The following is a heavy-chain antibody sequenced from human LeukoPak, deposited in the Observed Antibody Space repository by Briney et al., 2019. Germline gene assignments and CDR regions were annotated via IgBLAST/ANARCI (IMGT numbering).Heavy chain of an antibody. Sequence: ASVKVSCKASGYTFTSYGISWVRQAPGQGLEWMGWISAYNGNTNYAQKLQGRVTMTTDTSTSTAYMELRSLRSDDTAVYYCARVGAVAGYRSPANYWGQGTLVTVSS. CDR3: ARVGAVAGYRSPANY. CDR1: GYTFTSYG. D-gene: IGHD6-19*01. J-gene: IGHJ4*02. CDR2: ISAYNGNT. V-gene: IGHV1-18*01.